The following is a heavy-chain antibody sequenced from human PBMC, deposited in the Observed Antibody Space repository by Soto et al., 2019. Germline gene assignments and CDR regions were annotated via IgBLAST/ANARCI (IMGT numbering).Heavy chain of an antibody. CDR1: GFTFSSYA. CDR2: ISGSGGST. V-gene: IGHV3-23*01. CDR3: AKSLVRGYCSGGSCYFAFDI. J-gene: IGHJ3*02. Sequence: EVQLLESGGGLVQPGGSLRLSCAASGFTFSSYAMSWVRQAPGKGLEWVSAISGSGGSTYYADSVKGRFTISRDNSKNTLYLQMSSLRAEDTAVYYCAKSLVRGYCSGGSCYFAFDIWGQGTMVTVSS. D-gene: IGHD2-15*01.